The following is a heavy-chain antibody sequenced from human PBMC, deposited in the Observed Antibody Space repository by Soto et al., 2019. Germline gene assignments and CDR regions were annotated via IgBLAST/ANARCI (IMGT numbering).Heavy chain of an antibody. V-gene: IGHV3-74*01. Sequence: SLRLSCAAXGFTLSDYWMHWVRQVPGKGLLWVSRIIVDGGDTTYAESVKGRFTISRDNAKNTLYLQLDTLRPEDTSIYHWSLAPEQRPIYYWAHGSLVTVS. D-gene: IGHD6-19*01. J-gene: IGHJ4*01. CDR3: SLAPEQRPIYY. CDR2: IIVDGGDT. CDR1: GFTLSDYW.